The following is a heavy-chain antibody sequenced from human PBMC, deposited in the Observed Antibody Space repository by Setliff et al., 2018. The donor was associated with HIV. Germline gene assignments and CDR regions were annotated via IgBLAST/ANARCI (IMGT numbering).Heavy chain of an antibody. D-gene: IGHD1-26*01. Sequence: ASVKVSCKASGYTFTSYYMHWVRQAPGQGLEWMGIINPSSGSTTYAQKFQGRVIMTRDTSISTAYMQLSRLRSDDTAVYYCARDRLSYNFYYYGMDVWGQGTTVTVSS. CDR1: GYTFTSYY. CDR2: INPSSGST. CDR3: ARDRLSYNFYYYGMDV. J-gene: IGHJ6*02. V-gene: IGHV1-2*02.